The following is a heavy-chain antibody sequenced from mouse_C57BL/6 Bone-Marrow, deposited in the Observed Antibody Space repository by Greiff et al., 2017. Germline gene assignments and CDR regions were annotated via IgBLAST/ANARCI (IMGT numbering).Heavy chain of an antibody. J-gene: IGHJ4*01. V-gene: IGHV1-9*01. CDR2: ILPGSGST. CDR3: AGCGYAMDY. Sequence: QVHATQSGAEPMKPGASVKLFCKAIGYTFTGYWIEWVKQRPGHGLEWIGEILPGSGSTNYNEKFKGKATFTTDTSSNTAYMQLSSLTTEDSAIHYGAGCGYAMDYWGQGTSVTVSS. CDR1: GYTFTGYW.